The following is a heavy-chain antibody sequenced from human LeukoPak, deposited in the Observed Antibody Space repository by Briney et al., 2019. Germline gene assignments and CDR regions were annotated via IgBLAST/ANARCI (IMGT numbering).Heavy chain of an antibody. V-gene: IGHV3-21*01. D-gene: IGHD6-6*01. CDR1: GFTFNSYA. CDR2: ISSSSSYI. CDR3: ARDYSSSPGDY. Sequence: GGSLRLSCAASGFTFNSYAMSWVRQAPGKGLEWVSSISSSSSYIYYADSVKGRFTISRDNAKNSLYLQMNSLRAEDTAVYYCARDYSSSPGDYWGQGTLVTVSS. J-gene: IGHJ4*02.